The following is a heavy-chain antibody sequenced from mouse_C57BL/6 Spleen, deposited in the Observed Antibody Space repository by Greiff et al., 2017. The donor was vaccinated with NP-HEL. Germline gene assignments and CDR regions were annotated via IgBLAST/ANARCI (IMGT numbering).Heavy chain of an antibody. D-gene: IGHD1-1*01. J-gene: IGHJ2*01. CDR1: GYTFTSYW. CDR3: ARRYKGPLYFDY. V-gene: IGHV1-55*01. CDR2: IYPGSGST. Sequence: QVQLQQSGAELVKPGASVKMSCKASGYTFTSYWITWVKQRPGQGLEWIGDIYPGSGSTNYNEKFKSKATLTVDTSSSTAYMQLSILTSEDSAVYYCARRYKGPLYFDYWGQGTTLTVSS.